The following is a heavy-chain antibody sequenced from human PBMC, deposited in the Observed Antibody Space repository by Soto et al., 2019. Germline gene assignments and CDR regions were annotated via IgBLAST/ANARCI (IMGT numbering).Heavy chain of an antibody. V-gene: IGHV4-31*03. J-gene: IGHJ4*02. CDR3: AGGYSGYEKRTFDY. D-gene: IGHD5-12*01. CDR1: VGSISSGGYY. Sequence: QVQLQESGPGLVKPSQTLSLTCTVSVGSISSGGYYWSWIRQHPGKGLEGIGYIYYSGSTYYNPSLQSRGTISVDTSKNQFSLKLSSVTAADTAVYYCAGGYSGYEKRTFDYWGQGTLVTVSS. CDR2: IYYSGST.